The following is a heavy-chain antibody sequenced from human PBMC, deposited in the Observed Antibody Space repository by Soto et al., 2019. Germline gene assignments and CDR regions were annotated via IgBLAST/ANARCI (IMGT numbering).Heavy chain of an antibody. D-gene: IGHD3-9*01. CDR1: GYTFTDYY. V-gene: IGHV1-2*02. CDR3: ARDTTALRYFEADY. Sequence: ASVKVSCKASGYTFTDYYMHGVRQAPGQGLEWMGWINPNSGGTNYAQKFQGRVTMTRDTSISTAYMELSRLRSDDTAVYYCARDTTALRYFEADYLGQGTLVTVCS. J-gene: IGHJ4*02. CDR2: INPNSGGT.